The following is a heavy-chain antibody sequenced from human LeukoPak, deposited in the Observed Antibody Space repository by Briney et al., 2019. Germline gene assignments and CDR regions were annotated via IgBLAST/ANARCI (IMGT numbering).Heavy chain of an antibody. CDR1: GGSISSSSYY. CDR2: IYYSGST. J-gene: IGHJ6*03. V-gene: IGHV4-39*07. D-gene: IGHD3-10*01. Sequence: PSETLSLTCTVSGGSISSSSYYWGWIRQPPGKGLEWIGSIYYSGSTYYNPSLKSRVTISVDTSKNQFSLKLSSVTAADTAVYYCARSRITMVRGAPDYYYYMDVWGKGTTVTVSS. CDR3: ARSRITMVRGAPDYYYYMDV.